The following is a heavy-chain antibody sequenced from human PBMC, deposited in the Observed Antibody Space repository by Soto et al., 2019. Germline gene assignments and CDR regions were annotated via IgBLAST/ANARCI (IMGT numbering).Heavy chain of an antibody. V-gene: IGHV4-34*01. CDR3: ARVRDWFDP. Sequence: PSETLSLTCTVHGGSLSGYYWNWIRQPPGKGLEWIGEVDHSGYTTYNPSLKSRLTISIDTSRNQFSLKLNSVTAADTAVYYCARVRDWFDPWGQGTLVTVSS. CDR1: GGSLSGYY. J-gene: IGHJ5*02. CDR2: VDHSGYT.